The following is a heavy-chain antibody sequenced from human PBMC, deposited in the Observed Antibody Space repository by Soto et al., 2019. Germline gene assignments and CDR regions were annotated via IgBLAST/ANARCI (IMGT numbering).Heavy chain of an antibody. CDR3: ARAGFERLYFDQ. Sequence: EVQLVESGGDLIQPGGSLRLSCAASGFTVTNSYMAWVRQAPGKGLEWVSVVYTSGRTYHAESVKGRFTVSRDISTNMFFLQMTKLSAEDMATYYCARAGFERLYFDQWGRGTLVTVAS. J-gene: IGHJ4*02. CDR1: GFTVTNSY. V-gene: IGHV3-53*01. CDR2: VYTSGRT. D-gene: IGHD1-1*01.